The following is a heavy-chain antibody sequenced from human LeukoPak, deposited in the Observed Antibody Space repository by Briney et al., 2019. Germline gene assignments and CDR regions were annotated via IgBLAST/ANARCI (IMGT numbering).Heavy chain of an antibody. D-gene: IGHD1-26*01. J-gene: IGHJ6*03. Sequence: GGSLRLSCAASGFSFSDYNMNWVRQAPGKALEWVSSITSTGTYIFYGDSVKGRFTISRDNARNSLYLQMNGLRPEDTAVYYCARDPYSGNYGPYYYYYMDVWGKGTSVTISS. V-gene: IGHV3-21*04. CDR1: GFSFSDYN. CDR2: ITSTGTYI. CDR3: ARDPYSGNYGPYYYYYMDV.